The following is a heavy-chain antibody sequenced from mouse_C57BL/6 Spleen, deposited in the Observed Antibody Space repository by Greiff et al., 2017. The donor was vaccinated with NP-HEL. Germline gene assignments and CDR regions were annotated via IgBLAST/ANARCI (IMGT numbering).Heavy chain of an antibody. CDR1: GYTFTSYW. V-gene: IGHV1-64*01. D-gene: IGHD1-1*01. CDR3: ARWDYGSSYGFAY. Sequence: VKLQQPGAELVKPGASVKLSCKASGYTFTSYWMHWVKQRPGQGLEWIGMIHPNSGSTNYNEKFKSKATLTVDKSSSTAYMQLSSLTSEDSAVYYCARWDYGSSYGFAYWGQGTLVTVSA. J-gene: IGHJ3*01. CDR2: IHPNSGST.